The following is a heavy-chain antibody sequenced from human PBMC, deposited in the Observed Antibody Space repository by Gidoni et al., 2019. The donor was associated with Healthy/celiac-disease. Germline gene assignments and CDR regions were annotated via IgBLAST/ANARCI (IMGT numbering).Heavy chain of an antibody. Sequence: EVQLVESGGGLVQPGGSLRLPCSAPGFPFRSYAMHWVRQAPGKGLEYVSAISSNGGSTYYADSVKGRFTISRDNSKNTLYLQMSSLRAEDTAVYYCVKSIVATIPPYYFDYWGQGTLVTVSS. J-gene: IGHJ4*02. CDR3: VKSIVATIPPYYFDY. CDR1: GFPFRSYA. D-gene: IGHD5-12*01. CDR2: ISSNGGST. V-gene: IGHV3-64D*06.